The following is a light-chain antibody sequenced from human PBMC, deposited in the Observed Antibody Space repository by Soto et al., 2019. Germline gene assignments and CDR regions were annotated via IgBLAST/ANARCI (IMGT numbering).Light chain of an antibody. Sequence: QSALTQPRSVSGSPGQSVTISCTGTSSDVGGYNYVSWYQQHPGKAPKLMIYDVSKRPSGVPDRFSGSKSGNTASLTISGLQAEDEADYYYCSYAGSYTLVVFGGGTKLTV. CDR3: CSYAGSYTLVV. CDR2: DVS. J-gene: IGLJ2*01. V-gene: IGLV2-11*01. CDR1: SSDVGGYNY.